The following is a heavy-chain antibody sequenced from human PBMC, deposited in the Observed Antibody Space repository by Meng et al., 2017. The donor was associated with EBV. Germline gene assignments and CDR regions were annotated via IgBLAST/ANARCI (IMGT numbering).Heavy chain of an antibody. V-gene: IGHV1-46*01. J-gene: IGHJ4*02. D-gene: IGHD3-10*01. Sequence: QVQLVQSGAEVKEPGASVKVSCTSSGYTFTSQWMHWVRQAAGQGLEWMGIMNPRYGYTMYEQKFQGRVTVTADRPTATAYMVLRNLRSDDTAVYYCARGTPGRSYSDYWGPGTLVTVSS. CDR3: ARGTPGRSYSDY. CDR2: MNPRYGYT. CDR1: GYTFTSQW.